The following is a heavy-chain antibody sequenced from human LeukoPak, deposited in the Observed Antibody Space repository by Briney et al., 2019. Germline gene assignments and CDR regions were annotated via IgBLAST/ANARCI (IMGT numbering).Heavy chain of an antibody. Sequence: SVKVSCKASGYTFTSYGISWVRQAPGQGLEWMGAITPVTGPTNYAQKFQDRVTITAVESTDTAYMEMSSLRSEDTAVFYCATGSHGGGDYWGQGSLVIVSS. CDR1: GYTFTSYG. V-gene: IGHV1-69*13. CDR3: ATGSHGGGDY. D-gene: IGHD3-10*01. J-gene: IGHJ4*02. CDR2: ITPVTGPT.